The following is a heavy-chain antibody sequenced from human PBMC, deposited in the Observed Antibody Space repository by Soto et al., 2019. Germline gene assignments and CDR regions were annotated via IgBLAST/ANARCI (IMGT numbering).Heavy chain of an antibody. Sequence: EKASCKAAGYHSTSYGISWVRQAPGQVPEGMGWISAYNGNTNYGQKLQGRVTMTTDTSRSTAYMELRSLRCDDTAVYYCARCAEVRGVILYYFDYWG. D-gene: IGHD3-10*01. CDR1: GYHSTSYG. J-gene: IGHJ4*01. CDR2: ISAYNGNT. CDR3: ARCAEVRGVILYYFDY. V-gene: IGHV1-18*01.